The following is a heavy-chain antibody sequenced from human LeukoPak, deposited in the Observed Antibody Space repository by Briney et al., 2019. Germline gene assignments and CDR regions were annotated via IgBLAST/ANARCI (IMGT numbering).Heavy chain of an antibody. CDR1: GFTFSSYN. V-gene: IGHV3-48*02. CDR3: AREYSSSSGSVSDY. J-gene: IGHJ4*02. D-gene: IGHD6-6*01. CDR2: ITRSSSTI. Sequence: GGSLRLSCAASGFTFSSYNMNWVRQAPGKGLEWVSYITRSSSTIYYADSVKDRFTISRDNAKNSLYLQMNSLRDEDTAVYYCAREYSSSSGSVSDYWGQGTLVTVSS.